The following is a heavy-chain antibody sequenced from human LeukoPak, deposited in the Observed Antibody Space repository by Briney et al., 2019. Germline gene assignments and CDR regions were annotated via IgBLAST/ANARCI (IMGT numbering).Heavy chain of an antibody. CDR2: IKSKTDGGTT. D-gene: IGHD2-21*02. J-gene: IGHJ4*02. Sequence: YPGGSLRLSCAASGFNFSNAWMSWVRQAPGKGLEWVGRIKSKTDGGTTDYAAPVKGRFTISRDDSKNTLYLQMNSLKTEDTAVYYCTPAVCGGDCYYDYWGQGTLVTVSS. V-gene: IGHV3-15*01. CDR1: GFNFSNAW. CDR3: TPAVCGGDCYYDY.